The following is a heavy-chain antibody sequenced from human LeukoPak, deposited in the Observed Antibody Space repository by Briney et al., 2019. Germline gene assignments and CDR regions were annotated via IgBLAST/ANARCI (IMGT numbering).Heavy chain of an antibody. Sequence: GGSLRLSCAASGNYWMHWVRQVPGKGLVWVSHINSDGCWTSYADSVKGRFTISKDNAKNTVYLQMNSLRAEDTAVYYCVSFYETYWGRGTLVTVSS. CDR3: VSFYETY. CDR1: GNYW. D-gene: IGHD2/OR15-2a*01. J-gene: IGHJ4*02. V-gene: IGHV3-74*01. CDR2: INSDGCWT.